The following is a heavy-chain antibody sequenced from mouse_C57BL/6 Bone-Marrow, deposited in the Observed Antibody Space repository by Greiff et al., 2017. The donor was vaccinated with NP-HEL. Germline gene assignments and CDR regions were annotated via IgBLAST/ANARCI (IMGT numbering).Heavy chain of an antibody. J-gene: IGHJ2*01. CDR2: ISSGSSTI. Sequence: DVKLVESGGGLVKPGGSLKLSCAASGFTFSDYGMHWVRQAPEKGLAWVAYISSGSSTIYYADPVKGRFTISRDNAKNTLFLQMTSLRSEDTAMYYCARTFITTVVAGGQGTTLTVSS. CDR1: GFTFSDYG. CDR3: ARTFITTVVA. V-gene: IGHV5-17*01. D-gene: IGHD1-1*01.